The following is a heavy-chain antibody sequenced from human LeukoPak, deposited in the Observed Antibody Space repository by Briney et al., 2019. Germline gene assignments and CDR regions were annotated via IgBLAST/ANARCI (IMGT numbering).Heavy chain of an antibody. Sequence: SETLSLTCAVYGGSFSGYYWSWIRQPPGKGLEWIGEINHSGSTNYNPSLKSRVTISVDTSKNQFSLKLSSVTAADTAVYYCARDDEEGFDYWGQGTLVTVSS. CDR3: ARDDEEGFDY. V-gene: IGHV4-34*01. CDR2: INHSGST. J-gene: IGHJ4*02. CDR1: GGSFSGYY. D-gene: IGHD3-16*01.